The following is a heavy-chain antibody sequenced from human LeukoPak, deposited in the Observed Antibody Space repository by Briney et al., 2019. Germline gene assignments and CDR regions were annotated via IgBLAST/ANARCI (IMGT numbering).Heavy chain of an antibody. CDR2: TSFDDKNK. CDR1: GFRFSDFT. V-gene: IGHV3-30*04. Sequence: GGSLRLSCAASGFRFSDFTMTWVRRAPGKGLEWVAVTSFDDKNKYYADSVKGRFTISRDNSKNTLHLQVNSLRPEDSAVYFCARDGVSGTGFRYFGMDVWGHGTTVTVSS. J-gene: IGHJ6*02. CDR3: ARDGVSGTGFRYFGMDV. D-gene: IGHD1-1*01.